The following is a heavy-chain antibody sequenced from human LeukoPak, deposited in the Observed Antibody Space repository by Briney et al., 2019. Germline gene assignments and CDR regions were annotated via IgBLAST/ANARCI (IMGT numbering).Heavy chain of an antibody. V-gene: IGHV4-39*01. D-gene: IGHD6-13*01. Sequence: SETLSLTCTVSGGSISSSSYYWGWIRQPPGKGLEWIGSIYYSGSTSYNPSFKSRVTISVDTSKTHFSLKLSSVPAADTAVYYCARHLGAYSSSWYNNWFDPWGQGTLVTVSS. CDR1: GGSISSSSYY. J-gene: IGHJ5*02. CDR3: ARHLGAYSSSWYNNWFDP. CDR2: IYYSGST.